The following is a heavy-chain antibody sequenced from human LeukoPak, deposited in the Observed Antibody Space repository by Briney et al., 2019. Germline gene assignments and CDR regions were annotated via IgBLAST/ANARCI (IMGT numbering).Heavy chain of an antibody. Sequence: ASVKVSCKASGYTFTSYDINWVRQATGQGLEWMGWMNPNSGNTGYAQKFQGRVTTTRNTSISTAYMELSSLRSEDTAVYYCARQYCSSTSCYSNYYYGMDVWGQGTTVTVSS. D-gene: IGHD2-2*02. V-gene: IGHV1-8*01. CDR3: ARQYCSSTSCYSNYYYGMDV. CDR2: MNPNSGNT. CDR1: GYTFTSYD. J-gene: IGHJ6*02.